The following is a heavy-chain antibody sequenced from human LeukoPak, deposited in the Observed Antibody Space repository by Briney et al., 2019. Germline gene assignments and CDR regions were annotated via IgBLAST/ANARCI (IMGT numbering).Heavy chain of an antibody. J-gene: IGHJ4*02. V-gene: IGHV3-74*01. D-gene: IGHD3-22*01. Sequence: GGSLRLSCAASGFTFSSYWMHWVRQGPGKGLVWVSRINSDGSRTIYADSVKGRFTISRDSAKNTLHLQMNSLRAEDTAVYYCAREVGDYYDSSGSFGYWGQGTLVTVSS. CDR3: AREVGDYYDSSGSFGY. CDR1: GFTFSSYW. CDR2: INSDGSRT.